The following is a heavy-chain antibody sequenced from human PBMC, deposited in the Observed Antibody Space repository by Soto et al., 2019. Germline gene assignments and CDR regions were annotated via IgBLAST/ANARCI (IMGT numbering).Heavy chain of an antibody. D-gene: IGHD3-10*01. V-gene: IGHV5-10-1*03. CDR2: INPSDSYT. J-gene: IGHJ6*02. Sequence: EVQLVQSGAEVKEPGESLRNSCKGSGYSFTSYWITWVRQMSGRGLEWMGRINPSDSYTSYSPSFQGHVTISADKSVNTVYLEWSSLKTSDTAMYYCARRRVRGGDMDVWGQGTTVTVSS. CDR1: GYSFTSYW. CDR3: ARRRVRGGDMDV.